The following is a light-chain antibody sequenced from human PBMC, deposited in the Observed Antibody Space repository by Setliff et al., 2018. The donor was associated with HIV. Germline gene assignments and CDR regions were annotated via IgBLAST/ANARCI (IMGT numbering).Light chain of an antibody. CDR3: CSYGGSSTFVV. CDR1: SADVGSYNF. CDR2: EVD. J-gene: IGLJ2*01. V-gene: IGLV2-23*02. Sequence: QSALTQPASVSGSPGQSITISCTGTSADVGSYNFVSWYQQLPSKAPKLMIYEVDKRPSGVSNRFSGSKSGNTASLTISGLQAEDEADYYCCSYGGSSTFVVFGGGTKVTVL.